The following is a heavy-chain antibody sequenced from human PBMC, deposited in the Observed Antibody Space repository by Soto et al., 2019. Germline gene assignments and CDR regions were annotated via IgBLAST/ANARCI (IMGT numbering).Heavy chain of an antibody. CDR1: GGTFSSYT. D-gene: IGHD6-6*01. CDR2: IIAILGIA. Sequence: QVQLVQSGAEVKKPGSSVKVSCKASGGTFSSYTISWVRQAPEQGLEWMGRIIAILGIANYAQKFQGRVTITADKSTSTAYMELSSLRSEDTAVYYCARDSEYSSLSLGFDYWGQGTLVTVSS. J-gene: IGHJ4*02. V-gene: IGHV1-69*08. CDR3: ARDSEYSSLSLGFDY.